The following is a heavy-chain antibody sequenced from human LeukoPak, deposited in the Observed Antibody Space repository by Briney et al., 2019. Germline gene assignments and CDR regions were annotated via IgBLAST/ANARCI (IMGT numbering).Heavy chain of an antibody. CDR1: GFTFDDYA. J-gene: IGHJ4*02. CDR2: ISWNSGSI. Sequence: GGFLRLSCAASGFTFDDYAMHWVRQAPGKGLEWVSGISWNSGSIGYADSVKGRFTISRDNAKNSLYLQMNSLRAEDTAVYYCAKDVWGYCSSTSCPPLDYWGQGTLVTVSS. V-gene: IGHV3-9*01. CDR3: AKDVWGYCSSTSCPPLDY. D-gene: IGHD2-2*01.